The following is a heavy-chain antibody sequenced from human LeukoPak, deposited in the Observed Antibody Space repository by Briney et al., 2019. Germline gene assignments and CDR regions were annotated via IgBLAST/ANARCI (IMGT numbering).Heavy chain of an antibody. Sequence: GGSLRLSCAASGFTFSSYSMNWDRQAPGKGLEWVSSVSSSSSYIYYADSVKGRFTISRDNAKNSLYLQMNSLRAEDTAVYYCAREVHYYGSGSYTTWGQGTLVTVSS. V-gene: IGHV3-21*01. D-gene: IGHD3-10*01. CDR1: GFTFSSYS. J-gene: IGHJ5*02. CDR2: VSSSSSYI. CDR3: AREVHYYGSGSYTT.